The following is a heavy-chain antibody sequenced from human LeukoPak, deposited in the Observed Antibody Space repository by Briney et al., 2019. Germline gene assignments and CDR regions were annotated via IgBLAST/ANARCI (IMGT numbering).Heavy chain of an antibody. Sequence: PGGSLRLSCAASGFTVSSNYMSWVRQAPGKGLEWVSVIYSGGSTYYADSVKGRFTISRDDSKNTLYLQMNSLRAEDTAVYYCARELDYYFDYWGQGTLVTVSS. J-gene: IGHJ4*02. CDR1: GFTVSSNY. V-gene: IGHV3-53*01. CDR3: ARELDYYFDY. CDR2: IYSGGST.